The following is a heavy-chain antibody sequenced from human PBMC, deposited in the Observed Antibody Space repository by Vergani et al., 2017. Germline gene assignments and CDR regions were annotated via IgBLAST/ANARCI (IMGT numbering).Heavy chain of an antibody. D-gene: IGHD1-26*01. V-gene: IGHV3-30-3*01. J-gene: IGHJ4*02. CDR2: ISFDGTNE. CDR1: GFALNRHA. CDR3: VRDRGPCSGGRSYTEAWDY. Sequence: QVQLVESGGGVVQPGTSLRLSCVVSGFALNRHAMYWVRQAPGKGLEWVVGISFDGTNEYYPDLVKGRFTISRDIAKNTLYLQVRSLRLEDTGVYHWVRDRGPCSGGRSYTEAWDYWGQGTPVTVSS.